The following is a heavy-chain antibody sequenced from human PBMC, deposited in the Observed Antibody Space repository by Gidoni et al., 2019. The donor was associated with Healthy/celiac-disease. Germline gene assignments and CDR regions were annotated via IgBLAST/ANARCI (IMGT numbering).Heavy chain of an antibody. CDR2: IWDDGSNK. Sequence: QVQLVESGGGLVQPGGALRLVCAASGCPFSSYGMHWVRQAPGKGLEWVAVIWDDGSNKYYADSVKGRFTISRDNSKNTLYLQMNSLRAEDTAVYYCARDHKHDGMDVWGQGTTVTVSS. CDR1: GCPFSSYG. CDR3: ARDHKHDGMDV. J-gene: IGHJ6*02. V-gene: IGHV3-33*01. D-gene: IGHD2-21*01.